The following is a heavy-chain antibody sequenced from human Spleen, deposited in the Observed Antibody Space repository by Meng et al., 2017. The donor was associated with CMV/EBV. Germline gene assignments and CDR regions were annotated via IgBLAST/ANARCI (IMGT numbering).Heavy chain of an antibody. Sequence: GGSLRLSCAASGITFDDYAMHWVRQAPGKGLEWVSGLSWNSGTIGYADSVKGRFIISRDNAKNSLYLQINSLRAEDTAVYYCASYSSGWSRHFDYWGQGTLVTVPQ. V-gene: IGHV3-9*01. J-gene: IGHJ4*02. CDR2: LSWNSGTI. CDR1: GITFDDYA. D-gene: IGHD6-19*01. CDR3: ASYSSGWSRHFDY.